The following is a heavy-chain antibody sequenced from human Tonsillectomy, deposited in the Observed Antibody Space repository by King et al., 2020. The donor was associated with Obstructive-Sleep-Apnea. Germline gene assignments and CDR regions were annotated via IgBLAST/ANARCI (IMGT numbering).Heavy chain of an antibody. Sequence: LQLQESGPGLVKPSETLSLTCTVSGGSISSSSYYWGWIRQPPGKGLEWIGSIYYSGNTYYDPSLESRVTISIDTSKNQFSLNLNSLTAADTAVYYCARVSRHDYSNFFDYWGQGSLVTVSS. CDR1: GGSISSSSYY. J-gene: IGHJ4*02. V-gene: IGHV4-39*07. CDR2: IYYSGNT. CDR3: ARVSRHDYSNFFDY. D-gene: IGHD4-11*01.